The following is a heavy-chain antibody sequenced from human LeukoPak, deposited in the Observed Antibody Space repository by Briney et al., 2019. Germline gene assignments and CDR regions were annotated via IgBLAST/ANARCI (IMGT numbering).Heavy chain of an antibody. Sequence: GESLKISCKGSGYSFTSYWIGWVRQMPGKGLEWMGIIYPGDSDTRYSPSFQGQVTISADKSISTAYLQWSSLKASDTAMYYCAGHVTPKPENYDFWSGYYLYGGAYYYGMDVWGQGTTVTVSS. J-gene: IGHJ6*02. V-gene: IGHV5-51*01. CDR1: GYSFTSYW. CDR2: IYPGDSDT. D-gene: IGHD3-3*01. CDR3: AGHVTPKPENYDFWSGYYLYGGAYYYGMDV.